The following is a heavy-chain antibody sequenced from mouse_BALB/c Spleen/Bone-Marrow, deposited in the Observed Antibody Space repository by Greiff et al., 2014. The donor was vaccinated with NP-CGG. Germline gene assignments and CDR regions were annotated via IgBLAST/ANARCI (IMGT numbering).Heavy chain of an antibody. J-gene: IGHJ3*01. CDR2: IDPANGNT. CDR3: AYYRYDEGGFAF. CDR1: GFNIKDTY. Sequence: EVKLVESGAELVKPGASVKLSCTASGFNIKDTYMHWVKQRPEQGLEWIVGIDPANGNTKYDPKFQGKATITADTSSNTAYLQPSSLTSEDTAVYYCAYYRYDEGGFAFWGQGTLVTVSA. V-gene: IGHV14-3*02. D-gene: IGHD2-14*01.